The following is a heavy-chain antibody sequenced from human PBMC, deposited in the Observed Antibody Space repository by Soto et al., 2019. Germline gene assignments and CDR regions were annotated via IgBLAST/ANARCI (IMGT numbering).Heavy chain of an antibody. Sequence: QVQLQESGPGLVKPSETVSLTCTVSGGSISSFYWSWIRQPPGKGLEWIGYIYYTGSTNYNPSLKSPVTISVDTSKNQFSLKLSSVTAADTAVYYCARGRHWLGYWGQGTLVTVSS. J-gene: IGHJ4*02. D-gene: IGHD6-19*01. V-gene: IGHV4-59*01. CDR3: ARGRHWLGY. CDR2: IYYTGST. CDR1: GGSISSFY.